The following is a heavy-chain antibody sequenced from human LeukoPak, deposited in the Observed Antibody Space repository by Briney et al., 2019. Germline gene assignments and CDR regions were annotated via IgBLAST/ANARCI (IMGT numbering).Heavy chain of an antibody. D-gene: IGHD3-10*01. J-gene: IGHJ5*02. CDR3: ARDTYYGSGSYPYNWFDP. CDR2: IYYSGST. V-gene: IGHV4-59*01. Sequence: SETLSLTCTVSGGSISSYYWSWIRQPPGKGLEWIGYIYYSGSTNYNSSLKSRVTISVDTSKNQFSLKLSSVTAADTAVYYCARDTYYGSGSYPYNWFDPWGQGTLVTVSS. CDR1: GGSISSYY.